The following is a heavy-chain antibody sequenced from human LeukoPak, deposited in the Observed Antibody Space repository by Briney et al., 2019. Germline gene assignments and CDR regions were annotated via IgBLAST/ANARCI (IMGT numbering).Heavy chain of an antibody. CDR3: ARRSSSSGYYYYMDV. D-gene: IGHD6-6*01. CDR1: GDSIHSVYYF. J-gene: IGHJ6*03. V-gene: IGHV4-39*01. Sequence: PSETLSLTCTVSGDSIHSVYYFWGWIRQPPGKGLEWIGSVYFDGDTSYSPSVQSRVTISEDTSRNQFFLKLTSLTAADTAVFYCARRSSSSGYYYYMDVWGKGTAVTVSS. CDR2: VYFDGDT.